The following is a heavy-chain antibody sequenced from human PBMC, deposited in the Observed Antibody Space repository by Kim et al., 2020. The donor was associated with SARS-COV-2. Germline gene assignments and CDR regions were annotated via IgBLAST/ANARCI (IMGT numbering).Heavy chain of an antibody. V-gene: IGHV4-59*08. CDR3: ARQGTRGYGVGYGMDV. D-gene: IGHD1-1*01. J-gene: IGHJ6*02. CDR1: GGSISSYY. CDR2: IYYSGST. Sequence: SETLSLTCTVSGGSISSYYWSWIRQPPGKGLEWIGYIYYSGSTNYNPSLKSRVTISVDTSKNQFSLKLSSVTAADTAVYYCARQGTRGYGVGYGMDVWGQGTTVTVSS.